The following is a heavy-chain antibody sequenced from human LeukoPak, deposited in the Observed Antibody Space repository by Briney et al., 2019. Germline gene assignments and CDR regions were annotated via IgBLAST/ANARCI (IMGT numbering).Heavy chain of an antibody. D-gene: IGHD4-17*01. V-gene: IGHV4-4*02. CDR1: GGSISTTNW. CDR3: ARSLYGDYVNGAFFDY. Sequence: SGTLSLTCDVSGGSISTTNWWTWVRQPPGKGLEWIGEIHYGGSATYNPSLNSRVSISLDKSKNQFSLKLRSVTAADTAVYYCARSLYGDYVNGAFFDYWGQGTLVTVSS. J-gene: IGHJ4*02. CDR2: IHYGGSA.